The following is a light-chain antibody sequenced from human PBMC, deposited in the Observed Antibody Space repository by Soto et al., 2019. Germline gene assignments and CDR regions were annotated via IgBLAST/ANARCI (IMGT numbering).Light chain of an antibody. J-gene: IGKJ1*01. CDR2: DAS. Sequence: EMVLTQSPGTLSFSPGERATLSCRASQSVSSSYLAWYQQKPGQAPRLLIYDASNRATGIPARFSGSGSGTDFTLTISSLEPEDFAVYYCQQRSNWPPTFGQGTKVDIK. CDR3: QQRSNWPPT. V-gene: IGKV3D-20*02. CDR1: QSVSSSY.